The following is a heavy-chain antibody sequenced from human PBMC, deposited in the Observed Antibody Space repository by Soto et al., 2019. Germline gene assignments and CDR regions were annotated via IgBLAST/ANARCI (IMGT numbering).Heavy chain of an antibody. CDR3: AKYGMDV. CDR2: IYYSGST. J-gene: IGHJ6*02. V-gene: IGHV4-59*08. CDR1: GGSISSYY. Sequence: SETLSLTCTVSGGSISSYYWSWIRQPPGKGLEWIGYIYYSGSTNYNPSPKSRVTISVDTSKNQFSLKLSSVTAADTAVYYCAKYGMDVWGQGTTVTVSS.